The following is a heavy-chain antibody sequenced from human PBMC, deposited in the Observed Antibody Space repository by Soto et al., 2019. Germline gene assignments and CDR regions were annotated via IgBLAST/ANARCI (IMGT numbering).Heavy chain of an antibody. CDR1: GFSLSTSGMC. CDR3: SRAVGGFTYGYPDY. CDR2: IDWADDK. D-gene: IGHD5-18*01. Sequence: SGPTLVNPTQTLTLTCTFSGFSLSTSGMCVSWIRQPPGKALEWLALIDWADDKYYSTSLKTRLTISKDTSKNQVVLTMTNVEPVDTATYFCSRAVGGFTYGYPDYWGQGTLVTVSS. J-gene: IGHJ4*02. V-gene: IGHV2-70*01.